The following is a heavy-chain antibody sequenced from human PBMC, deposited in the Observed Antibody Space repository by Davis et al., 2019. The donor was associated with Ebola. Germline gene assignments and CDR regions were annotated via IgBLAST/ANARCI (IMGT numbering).Heavy chain of an antibody. CDR1: GGSFSGYY. J-gene: IGHJ4*02. Sequence: SETLSLTCAVYGGSFSGYYWSWIRQPPGKGLEWIGEINHSGSTNYNPSLKSRVTISVDTSKNQFSLRLSSVTAADTAVYYCARHSLNWGEDYWGQGTLVTVSS. V-gene: IGHV4-34*01. D-gene: IGHD7-27*01. CDR3: ARHSLNWGEDY. CDR2: INHSGST.